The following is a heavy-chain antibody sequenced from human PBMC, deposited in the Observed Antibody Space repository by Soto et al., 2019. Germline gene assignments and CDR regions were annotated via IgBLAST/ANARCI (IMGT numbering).Heavy chain of an antibody. CDR3: ASGIQLWLRRINNGYSG. V-gene: IGHV1-69*12. J-gene: IGHJ4*02. D-gene: IGHD5-18*01. CDR2: TIPMFGTA. Sequence: QVQLVQSGAEVKKPESSVKVSCKAPGGTFSTYAISWVRQAPGQGLEWMGGTIPMFGTANYAQRFQDRVTITAAESTNTVYMELSSLRSEDTAGYFCASGIQLWLRRINNGYSGWGQGTLVTVSS. CDR1: GGTFSTYA.